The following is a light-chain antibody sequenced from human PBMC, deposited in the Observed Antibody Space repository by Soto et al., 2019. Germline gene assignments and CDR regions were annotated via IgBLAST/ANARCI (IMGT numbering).Light chain of an antibody. J-gene: IGKJ1*01. V-gene: IGKV1-5*03. CDR1: QSISSW. Sequence: DIQMTQSPSTLSASVGDRVTITCRASQSISSWLAWYQQKPGKAPKLLIYKASSLESGVPSRFSGSGSGTEFTLTISSLQPDDFATYYCQQYNSYSQRTFGQGTKVEI. CDR3: QQYNSYSQRT. CDR2: KAS.